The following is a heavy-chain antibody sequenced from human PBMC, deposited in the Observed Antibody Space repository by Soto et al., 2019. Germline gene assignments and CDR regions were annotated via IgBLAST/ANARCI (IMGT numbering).Heavy chain of an antibody. CDR3: AKAKSLRAVRGSSFDY. CDR2: ISPTGDNT. CDR1: EFMFSSYA. D-gene: IGHD6-19*01. J-gene: IGHJ4*02. Sequence: DVQLLESGGGLVQPGGSLRLSCEASEFMFSSYAMSWVRQAPGKGLEWVSTISPTGDNTYYADSVKGRFTLSRDNSKDTLSLQMNSLITEDTAIYYCAKAKSLRAVRGSSFDYWGQGALVTVSS. V-gene: IGHV3-23*01.